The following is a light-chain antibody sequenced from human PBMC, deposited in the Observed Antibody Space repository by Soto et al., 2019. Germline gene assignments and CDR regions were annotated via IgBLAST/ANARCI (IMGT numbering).Light chain of an antibody. V-gene: IGKV2-28*01. CDR2: LVS. CDR1: HSLLHSNGYHY. J-gene: IGKJ1*01. Sequence: DIVMTQSPLSLPVTPGEPASISCRSSHSLLHSNGYHYLVWYLQKPGQSPQLLIYLVSNRPSGVPDRFSGSGAGTDFTLKISRVEAEDVEVYYCLQALQTPWTFGQGTKVQIK. CDR3: LQALQTPWT.